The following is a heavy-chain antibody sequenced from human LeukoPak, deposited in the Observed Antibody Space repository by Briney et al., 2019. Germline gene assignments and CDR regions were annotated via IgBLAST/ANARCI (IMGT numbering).Heavy chain of an antibody. CDR2: ISSSSRNI. Sequence: GASLRLSCAASGFTFSSYEMNWVRQAPGKGLEWVSYISSSSRNINYADYVKGRFTISRDNAKNSLYLQMNSLRSEDTAIYYCARVIGEYYDSSGYYINWFDPWGEGTLVTVSS. V-gene: IGHV3-48*03. J-gene: IGHJ5*02. CDR1: GFTFSSYE. CDR3: ARVIGEYYDSSGYYINWFDP. D-gene: IGHD3-22*01.